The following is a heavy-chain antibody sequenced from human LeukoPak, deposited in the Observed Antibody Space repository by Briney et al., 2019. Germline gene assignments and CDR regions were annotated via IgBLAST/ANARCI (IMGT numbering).Heavy chain of an antibody. CDR3: ARVGVVVAATYNWFDP. D-gene: IGHD2-15*01. CDR1: GGSFSGYY. CDR2: INHSRGI. V-gene: IGHV4-34*01. J-gene: IGHJ5*02. Sequence: SETLSLTCAASGGSFSGYYWSWIRQPPGKGLEWIGEINHSRGINYNPSLKSRVTISVDTSKNQFSLKLSSVTAADTAVYYCARVGVVVAATYNWFDPWGQGTLVTVSS.